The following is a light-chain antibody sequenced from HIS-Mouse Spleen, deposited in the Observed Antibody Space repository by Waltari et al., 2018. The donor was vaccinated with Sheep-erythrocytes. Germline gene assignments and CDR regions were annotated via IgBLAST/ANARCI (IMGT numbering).Light chain of an antibody. CDR3: QQSYSTPQFT. CDR2: AAS. V-gene: IGKV1-39*01. J-gene: IGKJ3*01. Sequence: DIQMTQSPSSLSASVGDRVTITCRASQSISSYLNWYQQKPGKAPKLLIYAASSLQSGGPSRFSGSGAGTEFTLTISSQQPEDFATYYCQQSYSTPQFTFGPGTKVDIK. CDR1: QSISSY.